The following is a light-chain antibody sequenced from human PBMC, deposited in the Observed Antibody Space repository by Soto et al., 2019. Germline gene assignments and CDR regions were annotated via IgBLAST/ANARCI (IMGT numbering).Light chain of an antibody. CDR3: LHDALFPYS. Sequence: AIQMTQSPSSLSASVGDTVTFTCRASQAIRNDLGWFQQRPGKPPKLLIYGISILQTGVPSRCSGSGSGTDFTLTISCLQPEDFATYYCLHDALFPYSFGQGTRLEI. CDR2: GIS. CDR1: QAIRND. V-gene: IGKV1-6*01. J-gene: IGKJ2*03.